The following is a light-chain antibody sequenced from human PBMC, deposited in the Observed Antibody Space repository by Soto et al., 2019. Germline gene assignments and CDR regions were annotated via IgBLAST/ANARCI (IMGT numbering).Light chain of an antibody. Sequence: QSALAQPTSVSGSPGQSITISCTGNHNDIGTYDYVSWYQQHPGRAPRLLTYGVTTRPPGLSDRFSASKSVLTASLTISGRLPEEETDYYCSSFASNRIDVFGPGTKVTVL. CDR2: GVT. CDR3: SSFASNRIDV. V-gene: IGLV2-14*03. J-gene: IGLJ1*01. CDR1: HNDIGTYDY.